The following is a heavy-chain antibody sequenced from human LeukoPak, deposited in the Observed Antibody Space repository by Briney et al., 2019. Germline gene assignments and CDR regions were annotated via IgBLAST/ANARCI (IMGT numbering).Heavy chain of an antibody. V-gene: IGHV3-23*01. J-gene: IGHJ6*02. Sequence: GGSLRLSCAASGFTFSTYAMTWVRQAPGKGLECVSVISRSGSSTHYADSVKGRFTISRDNSKNMLYLQMSSLRVDDTAVYYCAKAASSSWPSYYYGMDVWGQGTTVTVSS. CDR2: ISRSGSST. CDR3: AKAASSSWPSYYYGMDV. D-gene: IGHD6-13*01. CDR1: GFTFSTYA.